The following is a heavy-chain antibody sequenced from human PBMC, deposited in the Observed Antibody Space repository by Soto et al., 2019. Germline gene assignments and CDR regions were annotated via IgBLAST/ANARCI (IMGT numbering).Heavy chain of an antibody. Sequence: EVQLVESGGGLVKPGGSLRLSCAASGFTFSSYSMNWVRQAPGKGLEWVSSINYKSHIDYADSVKGRFTISRDNAKNSLYLQITSPRAEDTAVYFCARDLIYAGYYYYMDVWGIGTTVTVSS. CDR3: ARDLIYAGYYYYMDV. V-gene: IGHV3-21*01. CDR1: GFTFSSYS. CDR2: INYKSHI. J-gene: IGHJ6*03. D-gene: IGHD3-10*01.